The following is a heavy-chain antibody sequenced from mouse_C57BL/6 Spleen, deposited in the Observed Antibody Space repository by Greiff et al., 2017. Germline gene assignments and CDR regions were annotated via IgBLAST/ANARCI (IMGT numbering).Heavy chain of an antibody. CDR2: IYPGDGDT. V-gene: IGHV1-82*01. Sequence: VQLQQSGPELVKPGASVKISCKASGYAFSSSWMNWVKQRPGKGLEWIGRIYPGDGDTNYNGKFKGKATLTADKSSSTAYMQLSSLTSEDSAVYFCAREGTYSNYGYFDYWGQGTTLTVSS. CDR3: AREGTYSNYGYFDY. D-gene: IGHD2-5*01. J-gene: IGHJ2*01. CDR1: GYAFSSSW.